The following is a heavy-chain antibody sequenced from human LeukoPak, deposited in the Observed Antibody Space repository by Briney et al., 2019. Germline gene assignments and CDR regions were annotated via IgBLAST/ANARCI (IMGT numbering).Heavy chain of an antibody. CDR1: GFTFSSYG. Sequence: PGGSLRLSCAASGFTFSSYGMHWVRQAPGKGLEWVAFIRYDGSNKYYADSVKGRFTISRDNSKSTLYLQMNSLRAEDTAVYYCAKDLGYSGYEVDYFDYWGQGTLVTVSS. CDR3: AKDLGYSGYEVDYFDY. J-gene: IGHJ4*02. V-gene: IGHV3-30*02. D-gene: IGHD5-12*01. CDR2: IRYDGSNK.